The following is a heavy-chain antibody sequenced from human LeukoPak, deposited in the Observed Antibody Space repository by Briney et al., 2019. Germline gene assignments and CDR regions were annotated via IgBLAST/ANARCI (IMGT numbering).Heavy chain of an antibody. J-gene: IGHJ6*04. CDR3: ARQEYYYYGMDV. Sequence: ASVKVSCKASGYTFTSYGFSWVRQAPGQGLEWMGWISAYNGNTNYAQKLQGRVTMTTDTSTSAAYMELRSLRSDDTAVYYCARQEYYYYGMDVWGKGTTVTVSS. V-gene: IGHV1-18*04. CDR2: ISAYNGNT. CDR1: GYTFTSYG.